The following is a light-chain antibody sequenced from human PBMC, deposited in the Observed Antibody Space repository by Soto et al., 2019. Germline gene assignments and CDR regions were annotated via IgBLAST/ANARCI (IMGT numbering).Light chain of an antibody. CDR3: QQLNSFPLT. J-gene: IGKJ4*01. CDR2: ATS. V-gene: IGKV1-9*01. CDR1: QGISSH. Sequence: DIQLTQSPSFLSASVGDRVTITCRASQGISSHLAWYQQKPGTAPKLLIYATSTSQSGVPSRFSGSGSGTDFTLTISSLQPEDFATYYCQQLNSFPLTFGGGTKVEIK.